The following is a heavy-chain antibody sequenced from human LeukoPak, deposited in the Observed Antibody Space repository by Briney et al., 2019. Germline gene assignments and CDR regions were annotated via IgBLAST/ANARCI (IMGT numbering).Heavy chain of an antibody. V-gene: IGHV1-2*02. J-gene: IGHJ4*02. D-gene: IGHD3-3*01. CDR3: ARGGGTIFGVIHD. CDR1: GYTFTGYY. CDR2: ISPDSGDT. Sequence: ASMKVSCKASGYTFTGYYMHWVRQAPGQGLEWMGWISPDSGDTYYAQNFKGRVTMIRDTSISTAYMQLSRLRSDDTAVYYCARGGGTIFGVIHDWGQGTLVTVSS.